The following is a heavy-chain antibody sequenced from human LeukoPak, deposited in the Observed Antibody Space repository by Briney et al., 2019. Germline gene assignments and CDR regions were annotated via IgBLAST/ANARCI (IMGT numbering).Heavy chain of an antibody. CDR1: GFTFSSYG. V-gene: IGHV3-30*03. CDR2: ISYDGSNK. Sequence: GGSLRLSCAASGFTFSSYGMHWVRQAPGKGLEWVAVISYDGSNKYYADSVKGRFTFSRDNSKNTLYFQMNSLRAEDTAVYYCARGARKGDDYGGFFDYWGQGTLVTVSS. CDR3: ARGARKGDDYGGFFDY. D-gene: IGHD4-23*01. J-gene: IGHJ4*02.